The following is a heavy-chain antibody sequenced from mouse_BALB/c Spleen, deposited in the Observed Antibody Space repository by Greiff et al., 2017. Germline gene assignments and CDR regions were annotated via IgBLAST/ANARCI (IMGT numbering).Heavy chain of an antibody. Sequence: EVKLMESGGGLVKPGGSLKLSCAASGFTFSSYAMSWVRQSPEKRLEWVAEISSGGSYTYYPDTVTGRFTISRDNAKNTLYLEMSSLRSEDTAMYYCARDGYYWFAYWGQGTLVTVSA. CDR3: ARDGYYWFAY. V-gene: IGHV5-9-4*01. CDR2: ISSGGSYT. D-gene: IGHD2-3*01. CDR1: GFTFSSYA. J-gene: IGHJ3*01.